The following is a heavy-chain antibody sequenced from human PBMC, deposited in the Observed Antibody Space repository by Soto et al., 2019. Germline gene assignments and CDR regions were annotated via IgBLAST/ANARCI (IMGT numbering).Heavy chain of an antibody. CDR3: ARASPVVTDV. CDR1: GGSISSGDYY. J-gene: IGHJ6*02. D-gene: IGHD5-18*01. V-gene: IGHV4-30-4*01. Sequence: QVQLQESGPGLVKPSQTLSLTCTVSGGSISSGDYYWSWIRQPPGKGLEWIGYIYYSGSTYYNPSLXGRVSTXXDTSKNQFSLKLSSVTAADTAVYYCARASPVVTDVWGQGTPVTVSS. CDR2: IYYSGST.